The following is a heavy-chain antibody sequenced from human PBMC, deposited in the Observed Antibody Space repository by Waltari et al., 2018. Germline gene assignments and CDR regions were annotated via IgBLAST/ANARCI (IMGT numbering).Heavy chain of an antibody. CDR1: GFTFSSYA. CDR2: ISYDGSNK. Sequence: QVQLVESGGGVVQPGRSLRLSCAASGFTFSSYAMHWVRQAPGKGLEWVAVISYDGSNKYYADSVKGRFTISRDKSKNTLYLQMNSLRAEDTAVYYCASGLGYYYYGMDVWGQGTTVTVSS. V-gene: IGHV3-30*01. CDR3: ASGLGYYYYGMDV. D-gene: IGHD3-10*01. J-gene: IGHJ6*02.